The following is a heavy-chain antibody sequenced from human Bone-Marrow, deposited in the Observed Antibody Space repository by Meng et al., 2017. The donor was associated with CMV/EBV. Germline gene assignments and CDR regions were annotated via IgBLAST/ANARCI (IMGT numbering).Heavy chain of an antibody. D-gene: IGHD3-10*01. J-gene: IGHJ4*02. Sequence: GGSLRLSCAASGFTFSSYSMSWVRQAPGKGLEWVSVIYSGGSTTSYADSVKGRFTISRDNSKNTLFLQMNSLRAGDTAVYYCARVGGSGSYDYWGQGTLVTVSS. CDR2: IYSGGSTT. CDR1: GFTFSSYS. CDR3: ARVGGSGSYDY. V-gene: IGHV3-23*03.